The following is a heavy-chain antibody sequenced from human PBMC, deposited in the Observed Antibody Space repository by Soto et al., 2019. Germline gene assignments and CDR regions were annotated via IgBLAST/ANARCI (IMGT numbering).Heavy chain of an antibody. D-gene: IGHD3-9*01. Sequence: EXLKISCKGSGYSFTSYWIGWVRQVPGKGLEWMGIIYPGDSDTRYSPSFQGQVTISADKSISTAYLQWSSLKASDTAMYYCARRYYDILTGYSLFDSWGQGTLVTVSS. V-gene: IGHV5-51*01. CDR3: ARRYYDILTGYSLFDS. J-gene: IGHJ4*02. CDR1: GYSFTSYW. CDR2: IYPGDSDT.